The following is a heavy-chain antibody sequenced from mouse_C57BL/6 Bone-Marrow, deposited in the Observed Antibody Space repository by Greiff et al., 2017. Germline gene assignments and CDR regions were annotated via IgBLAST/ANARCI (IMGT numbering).Heavy chain of an antibody. V-gene: IGHV5-4*03. CDR1: GFTFSSYA. CDR2: ISDGGSYT. D-gene: IGHD1-1*01. Sequence: EVKLMESGGGLVKPGGSLKLSCAASGFTFSSYAMSWVRQTPEKRLEWVATISDGGSYTYYPDNVKGRFTISRDNAKNNLYLQMSHLKSEDTAMYYCARIYYYGLFDYWGQGTTLTVSS. CDR3: ARIYYYGLFDY. J-gene: IGHJ2*01.